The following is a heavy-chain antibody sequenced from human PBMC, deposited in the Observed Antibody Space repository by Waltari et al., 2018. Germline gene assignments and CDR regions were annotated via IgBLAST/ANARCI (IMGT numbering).Heavy chain of an antibody. CDR1: GYTFPDYY. J-gene: IGHJ6*02. CDR3: ATRSPLNGMDV. CDR2: VDPEDGET. Sequence: EVQLVQSGAEVKKPGATVKLSCKVAGYTFPDYYMHRVQQAPGKGLEWMGLVDPEDGETIYAEKFQGRVTITADTSTDTAYMELSSLRSEDTAVYYCATRSPLNGMDVLGQGTTVTVSS. V-gene: IGHV1-69-2*01.